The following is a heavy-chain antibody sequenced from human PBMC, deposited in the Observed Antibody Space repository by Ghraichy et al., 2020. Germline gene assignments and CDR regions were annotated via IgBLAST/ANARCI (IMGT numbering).Heavy chain of an antibody. CDR3: TNQYFDY. Sequence: ETLSLTCAASGFAFSNAWMNWVRQAPGKGLEWVGLIKSKSDGGTTDLAAPVKGRFSISRDDSKNTLFLQVNSLKIEDTAGYYCTNQYFDYWGQGTLVTVSS. V-gene: IGHV3-15*07. J-gene: IGHJ4*02. CDR1: GFAFSNAW. CDR2: IKSKSDGGTT.